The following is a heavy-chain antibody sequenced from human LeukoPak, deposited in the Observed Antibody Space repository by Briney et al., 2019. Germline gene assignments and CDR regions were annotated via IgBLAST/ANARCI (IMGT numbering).Heavy chain of an antibody. CDR3: ARRGGYSYGYYFDY. CDR2: IIPIFGTA. D-gene: IGHD5-18*01. Sequence: SVKVSCKASGGTFSSYAISWVRQAPGQGLEWMGGIIPIFGTANYAQKFQGRVTITTDESTSTDYMELSSLRSEDTAVYYCARRGGYSYGYYFDYWGQGTLVTVSS. V-gene: IGHV1-69*05. CDR1: GGTFSSYA. J-gene: IGHJ4*02.